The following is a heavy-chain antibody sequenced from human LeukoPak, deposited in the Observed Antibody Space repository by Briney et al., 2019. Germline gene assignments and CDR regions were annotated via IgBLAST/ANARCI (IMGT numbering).Heavy chain of an antibody. D-gene: IGHD4-17*01. CDR2: IRFDGSKK. V-gene: IGHV3-30*02. J-gene: IGHJ3*02. Sequence: GGSLRLSCAAAGFAFSNYGRHWIRQAPGKGPEWVTFIRFDGSKKYYADSVKGRFTISRDSSKNTVHLQMNSLRPEDTAVYYCVKDRPTGDGDHNDAFYIWGQGTMVTVSP. CDR3: VKDRPTGDGDHNDAFYI. CDR1: GFAFSNYG.